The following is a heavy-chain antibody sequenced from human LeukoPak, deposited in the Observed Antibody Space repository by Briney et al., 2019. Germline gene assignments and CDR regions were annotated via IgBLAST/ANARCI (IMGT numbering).Heavy chain of an antibody. V-gene: IGHV4-59*05. J-gene: IGHJ4*02. D-gene: IGHD6-19*01. CDR3: ARHDSSSGWYPYYFDY. CDR1: GGSISSYY. Sequence: SQTLSLTCTVSGGSISSYYWSWIRQPPGKGLEWIGSIYYSGSTYYNPSLKSRVTISVDTSKNQFSLKLSSVTAADTAVYYRARHDSSSGWYPYYFDYWGQGTLVTVSS. CDR2: IYYSGST.